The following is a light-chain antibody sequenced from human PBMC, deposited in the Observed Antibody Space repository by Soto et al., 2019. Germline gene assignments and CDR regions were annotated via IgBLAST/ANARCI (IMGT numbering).Light chain of an antibody. CDR1: QGISSY. V-gene: IGKV1-9*01. Sequence: DIQLTQSPSFLSASVGDRVTITCRASQGISSYLAWYQQKPGKAPKLLIYAASTLQSGVPSRFSGSGSGTEFTLTISSPQPEDFATYYCQQLNSYPLTLGPGTKVDIK. CDR3: QQLNSYPLT. CDR2: AAS. J-gene: IGKJ3*01.